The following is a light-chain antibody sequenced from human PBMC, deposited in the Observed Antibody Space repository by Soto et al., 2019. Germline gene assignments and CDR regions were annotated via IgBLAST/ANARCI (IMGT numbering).Light chain of an antibody. J-gene: IGKJ1*01. CDR3: QYCGTSRT. CDR2: GAS. V-gene: IGKV3-20*01. Sequence: EIVLTKSTGTLSLSPGERATLSCRASQSVSNTYLAWYQQKPGQAPRLLIYGASSRATGIPDRFGGSGSETEFTLTISGLEPEDSAVYYCQYCGTSRTFGQGTKVDIK. CDR1: QSVSNTY.